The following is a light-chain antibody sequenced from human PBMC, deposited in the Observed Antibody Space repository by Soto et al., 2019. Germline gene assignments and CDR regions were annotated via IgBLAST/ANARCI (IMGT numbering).Light chain of an antibody. CDR3: QQYGSSPPGLT. V-gene: IGKV3-20*01. CDR2: GAS. CDR1: QSVSSSY. J-gene: IGKJ4*01. Sequence: EIVLTQSPGTLSLSPGERATLSCRASQSVSSSYLAWYQQKPGQAPRLLLYGASSRATGIPERFSGSGSGTDFTLNISRLEPEDFAVYYCQQYGSSPPGLTFGGGTKVDIK.